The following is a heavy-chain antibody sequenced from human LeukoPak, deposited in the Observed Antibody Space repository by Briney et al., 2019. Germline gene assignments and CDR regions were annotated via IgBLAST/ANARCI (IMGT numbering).Heavy chain of an antibody. J-gene: IGHJ6*03. CDR2: IYYSGST. CDR3: ARGGAALYYYYYYMDV. Sequence: PSETLSLTCTVSGGSISSSSYYWGWIRQPPGKGLERIGSIYYSGSTYYNPSLKSRVTISVDTSKNQFSLKLSSVTAADTAVYYCARGGAALYYYYYYMDVWGKGTTVTVSS. D-gene: IGHD1-26*01. CDR1: GGSISSSSYY. V-gene: IGHV4-39*01.